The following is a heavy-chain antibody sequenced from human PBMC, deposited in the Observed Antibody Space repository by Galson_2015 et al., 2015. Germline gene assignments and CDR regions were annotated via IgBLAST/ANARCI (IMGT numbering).Heavy chain of an antibody. CDR2: IRRNVNNYAT. Sequence: SLRLSCAASGFTFSGSAIHWVRQSSGKGPEWVGRIRRNVNNYATAYGASVNGRFTLSRDDSKNTVHLQMNSLKTEDTAFYYCARPIFGITGTSDDYWGQGTLVIVSS. CDR1: GFTFSGSA. CDR3: ARPIFGITGTSDDY. D-gene: IGHD1-7*01. V-gene: IGHV3-73*01. J-gene: IGHJ4*02.